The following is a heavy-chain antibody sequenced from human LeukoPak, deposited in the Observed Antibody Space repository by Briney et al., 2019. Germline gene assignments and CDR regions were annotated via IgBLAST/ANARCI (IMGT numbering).Heavy chain of an antibody. CDR3: ARPGVAATLPYYGMDV. J-gene: IGHJ6*02. D-gene: IGHD2-15*01. Sequence: SETLSLTCAVYGGSFSGYYWSWIRQPPGKGLEWIGSIYYSGSTYYNPSLKSRVTISVDTSKNQFSLKLSSVTAADTAVYYCARPGVAATLPYYGMDVWGQGTTVTVSS. V-gene: IGHV4-34*01. CDR1: GGSFSGYY. CDR2: IYYSGST.